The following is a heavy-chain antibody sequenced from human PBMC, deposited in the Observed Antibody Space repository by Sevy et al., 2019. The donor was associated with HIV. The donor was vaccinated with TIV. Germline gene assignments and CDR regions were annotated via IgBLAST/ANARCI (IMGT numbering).Heavy chain of an antibody. CDR2: ISGSGGST. V-gene: IGHV3-23*01. J-gene: IGHJ4*02. Sequence: GGSLRLSCAASGFTFSSYAMSWVRQAPGKGLEWVSAISGSGGSTYYADSVKGRFTISRDNSKNTLYLQMNSLKAEDTAVYYCAKAPYSGSYYYFDYWGQGTLVTVSS. CDR1: GFTFSSYA. D-gene: IGHD1-26*01. CDR3: AKAPYSGSYYYFDY.